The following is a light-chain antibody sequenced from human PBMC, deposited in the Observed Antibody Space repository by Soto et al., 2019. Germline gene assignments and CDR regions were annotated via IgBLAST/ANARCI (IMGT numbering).Light chain of an antibody. J-gene: IGKJ1*01. V-gene: IGKV1-27*01. CDR3: QKYDSAPWT. CDR2: AAS. CDR1: QGISNY. Sequence: DIQMTQSPSSLSASVRARVTITCRASQGISNYLAWYQQKPGIVPKLLIYAASTLQSGVPSRFSGSGSGTDFTLTISSLQPEDVATYYCQKYDSAPWTFGQGTKVEIK.